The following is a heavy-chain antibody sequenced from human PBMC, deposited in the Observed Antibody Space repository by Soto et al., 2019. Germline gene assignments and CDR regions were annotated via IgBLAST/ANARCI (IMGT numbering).Heavy chain of an antibody. V-gene: IGHV4-39*07. CDR1: GGSISSSSYY. D-gene: IGHD3-10*01. Sequence: SETLSLTCTVSGGSISSSSYYWGWIRQPPGKGLEWIGSIYYSGSTYYNPSLKSRVTISVDTSKNQFSLKLSSVTAADTAVYYCARDRTGVRGYFDYWGQGTLVTVSS. J-gene: IGHJ4*02. CDR2: IYYSGST. CDR3: ARDRTGVRGYFDY.